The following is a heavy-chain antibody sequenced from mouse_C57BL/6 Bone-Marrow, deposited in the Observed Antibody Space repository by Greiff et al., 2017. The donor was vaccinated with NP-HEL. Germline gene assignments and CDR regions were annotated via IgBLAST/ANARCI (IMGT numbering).Heavy chain of an antibody. D-gene: IGHD2-9*01. Sequence: EVQLQQSGAELVRPGASVKLSCTASGFNIKDYYMHWVKQRPEQGLEWIGRIDPEDGDTEYAPKFQGKATMTADTSSNTAYLQLSSLTSEDTAVYYCTRGLLWLRRGDYWGQGTTLTVSS. CDR1: GFNIKDYY. CDR3: TRGLLWLRRGDY. J-gene: IGHJ2*01. V-gene: IGHV14-1*01. CDR2: IDPEDGDT.